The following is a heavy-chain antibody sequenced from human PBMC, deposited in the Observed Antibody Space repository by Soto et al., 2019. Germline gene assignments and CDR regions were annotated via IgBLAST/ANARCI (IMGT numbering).Heavy chain of an antibody. CDR2: IYGGGST. CDR1: GFTVSSNY. D-gene: IGHD6-13*01. J-gene: IGHJ4*02. V-gene: IGHV3-66*01. CDR3: AGDRYSSSWYTH. Sequence: EVQLVESGGGLVQPGGSLRLSCAASGFTVSSNYMSWVRQAPGKGLEWVSVIYGGGSTYFADSVKGRFTISRDNSKNTLYLQMNSLRVEDTAVYYRAGDRYSSSWYTHWGQGTLVTVSS.